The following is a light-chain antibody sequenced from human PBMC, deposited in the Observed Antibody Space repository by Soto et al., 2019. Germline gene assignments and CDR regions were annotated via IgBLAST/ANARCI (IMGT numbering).Light chain of an antibody. CDR2: GAS. Sequence: EIVMTQSPATLSVSPGEGATLSCRASQSVSSKLAWYQQKPGQAPRLLIYGASNRATGIPDRFSGSGSGTDFTLTISRLEPEDFAVYYCQQYDNSPLTFGGGTKVDIK. V-gene: IGKV3D-15*01. J-gene: IGKJ4*01. CDR1: QSVSSK. CDR3: QQYDNSPLT.